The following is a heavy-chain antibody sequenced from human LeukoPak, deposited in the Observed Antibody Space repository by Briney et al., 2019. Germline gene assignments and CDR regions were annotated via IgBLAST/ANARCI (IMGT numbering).Heavy chain of an antibody. CDR1: GFTFSSYA. J-gene: IGHJ4*02. Sequence: GGSLRLSCAASGFTFSSYAMHWVRQAPGRGLEWVAVISYDGSNKYYADSVKGRFTISRDNSKNTLYLQMNSLRAEDTAVYYCARDKNKIVVVISFDYWGQGTLVTVSS. V-gene: IGHV3-30-3*01. CDR2: ISYDGSNK. D-gene: IGHD3-22*01. CDR3: ARDKNKIVVVISFDY.